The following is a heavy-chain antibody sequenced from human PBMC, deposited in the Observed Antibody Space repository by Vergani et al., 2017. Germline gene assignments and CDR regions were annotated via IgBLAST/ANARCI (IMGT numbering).Heavy chain of an antibody. D-gene: IGHD6-13*01. V-gene: IGHV1-69*08. Sequence: QVQLVQSGAEVKKPGSSVKVSCKASGGTFSSYTISWVRQAPGQGLEWMGRIIPILGIANYAHKFQGRVTITADKSTSTAYMELSSLRSEDTAVYYCARDPDGLVLLDYWGQGTLVTVSS. CDR3: ARDPDGLVLLDY. CDR1: GGTFSSYT. CDR2: IIPILGIA. J-gene: IGHJ4*02.